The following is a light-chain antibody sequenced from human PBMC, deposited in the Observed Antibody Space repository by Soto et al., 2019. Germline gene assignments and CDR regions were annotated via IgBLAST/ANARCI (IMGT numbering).Light chain of an antibody. CDR2: DVS. CDR3: SSYTTGGSYV. V-gene: IGLV2-14*01. Sequence: QSVLTQPASVSGSPGLSIAISCTGTSSDVGGYNSVSWYQQHPGNAPKLMIYDVSNRPSGVSNRFSGSKSGNTASLTISGLQAEDECDYYCSSYTTGGSYVFGTGTKLTVL. J-gene: IGLJ1*01. CDR1: SSDVGGYNS.